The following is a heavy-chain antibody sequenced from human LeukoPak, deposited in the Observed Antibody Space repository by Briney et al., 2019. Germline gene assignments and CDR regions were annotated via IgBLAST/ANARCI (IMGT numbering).Heavy chain of an antibody. Sequence: PSETLSLTCTDSGGSVSSGSYYWSWIRQPPGKGLEWIGYIYYSGSTNYNPSLKSRVTISVDTSKNQFSLKLSSVTAADTAVYYCARQYSDWFDPWGQGTLVTVSS. D-gene: IGHD2-21*01. V-gene: IGHV4-61*01. J-gene: IGHJ5*02. CDR3: ARQYSDWFDP. CDR1: GGSVSSGSYY. CDR2: IYYSGST.